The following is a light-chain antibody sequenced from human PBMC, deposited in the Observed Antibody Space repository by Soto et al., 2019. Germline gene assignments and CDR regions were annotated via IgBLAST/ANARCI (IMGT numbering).Light chain of an antibody. Sequence: EIVLTQSPGTLSLSPGERVTLSCMSSQTVTNRYFAWYQHRRGQAPRLLIYGTSNRATGVPARFSGSGSGTDFSLTIARLEPEDCAVYFCQQDASSITCGGGTKVEFK. V-gene: IGKV3-20*01. CDR2: GTS. CDR1: QTVTNRY. J-gene: IGKJ4*02. CDR3: QQDASSIT.